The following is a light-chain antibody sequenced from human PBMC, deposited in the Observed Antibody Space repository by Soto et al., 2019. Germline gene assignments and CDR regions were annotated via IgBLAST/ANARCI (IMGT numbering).Light chain of an antibody. CDR3: QQYNSYSRT. J-gene: IGKJ1*01. CDR1: QSIGTW. Sequence: GDRVTIPCRASQSIGTWLAWYQQKQGKAPKLLIYDASSLEGGVPSRFSGSGSGTEFTLTISSLQPDDFATYYCQQYNSYSRTLGQGVNVE. V-gene: IGKV1-5*01. CDR2: DAS.